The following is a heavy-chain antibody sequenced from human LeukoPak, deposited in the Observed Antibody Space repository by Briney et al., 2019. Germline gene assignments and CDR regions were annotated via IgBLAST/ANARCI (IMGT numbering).Heavy chain of an antibody. Sequence: SETLSLTCTVSGDSISSSKKYWGWVRQPPGKGLEWIGSIYYSGNTHYNPSLKSRVTISLDTSRNQFSLRLSSVTAADTADYYCARAQGNGLIDFWGQGTLVTVSS. CDR1: GDSISSSKKY. D-gene: IGHD3/OR15-3a*01. V-gene: IGHV4-39*01. J-gene: IGHJ4*02. CDR2: IYYSGNT. CDR3: ARAQGNGLIDF.